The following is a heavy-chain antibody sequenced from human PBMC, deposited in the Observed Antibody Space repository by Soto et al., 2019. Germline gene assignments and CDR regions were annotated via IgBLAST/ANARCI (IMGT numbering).Heavy chain of an antibody. V-gene: IGHV4-30-4*01. CDR3: ARIGWVPL. Sequence: QVQLQESGPGLVKPSQTLSLTCTVSGGSISTGDNYWSWIRQPPGKGLEWIGYIYHSGATYYNPSLKSRVTMSVDTSKHQYSLNLSSVTAADTAVYYCARIGWVPLWGQGTLVTVSS. CDR2: IYHSGAT. D-gene: IGHD1-26*01. J-gene: IGHJ4*02. CDR1: GGSISTGDNY.